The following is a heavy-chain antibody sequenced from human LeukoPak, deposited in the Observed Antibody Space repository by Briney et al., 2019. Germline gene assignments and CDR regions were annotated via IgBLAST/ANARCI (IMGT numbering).Heavy chain of an antibody. CDR1: GFTFSSYA. CDR3: AKDRVVAAADYYFDN. J-gene: IGHJ4*02. D-gene: IGHD6-13*01. V-gene: IGHV3-30*18. CDR2: ISSDGRDK. Sequence: PGGSLRLSCAASGFTFSSYAMHWVRQAPGKGLEWMAVISSDGRDKHHADSVKGRFTVSRDNSKNTLYLQMNSLRAEDTAVYYCAKDRVVAAADYYFDNWGQGTLVTVSS.